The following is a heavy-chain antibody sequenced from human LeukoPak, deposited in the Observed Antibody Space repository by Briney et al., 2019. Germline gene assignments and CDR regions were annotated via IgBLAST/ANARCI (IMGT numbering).Heavy chain of an antibody. CDR1: GFTFSSYP. CDR3: ARAYYDSGGYYYDY. J-gene: IGHJ4*02. V-gene: IGHV3-64*01. D-gene: IGHD3-22*01. Sequence: GGSLRLSSAASGFTFSSYPMHWVRQAPGKGLEYVSAISSNGDSTYYANSVKGRFTISRDNSKNTPYLQMGSLRAEDMAVYYCARAYYDSGGYYYDYWGQGTLVTVSS. CDR2: ISSNGDST.